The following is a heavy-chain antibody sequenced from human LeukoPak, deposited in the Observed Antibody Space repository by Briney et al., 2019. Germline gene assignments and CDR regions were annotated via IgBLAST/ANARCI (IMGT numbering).Heavy chain of an antibody. CDR3: ARGIAEAGNLGTFDY. CDR2: IYSGGST. V-gene: IGHV3-53*01. Sequence: PGGSLRLSCAASGFTVSSNYMSWVRQAPGKGLEWVSVIYSGGSTYYADSVKGRFTISRDNSKNTLYLQMNSLRAEDTAVYYCARGIAEAGNLGTFDYWGQGTLVTVSS. CDR1: GFTVSSNY. J-gene: IGHJ4*02. D-gene: IGHD6-19*01.